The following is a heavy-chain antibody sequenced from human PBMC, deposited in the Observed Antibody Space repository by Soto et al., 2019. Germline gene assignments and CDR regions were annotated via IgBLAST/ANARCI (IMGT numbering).Heavy chain of an antibody. CDR2: IYSGGNT. D-gene: IGHD6-13*01. CDR1: GGSISSHHYY. CDR3: VRGPSSTWIDY. J-gene: IGHJ4*02. Sequence: PSETLSLTCTVSGGSISSHHYYWGWIRQPPGKGLEWIATIYSGGNTYYNPSLKSRVIIFVDTSKNQFSLRLSSVTAADTANYYCVRGPSSTWIDYWGQGTLVTVSS. V-gene: IGHV4-39*01.